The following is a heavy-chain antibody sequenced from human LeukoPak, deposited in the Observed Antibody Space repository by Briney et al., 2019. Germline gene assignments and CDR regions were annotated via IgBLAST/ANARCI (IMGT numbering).Heavy chain of an antibody. CDR3: AREPPRERWFES. D-gene: IGHD1-1*01. Sequence: GGSLRLSCTASGFTFSSYWMSWVRQAPGKGLEWVANIKYDGSEKYYVDSVKGRFTISRDNAKNSLYLQMNSLRAEDTAVFYCAREPPRERWFESWGQGTLVTVSS. V-gene: IGHV3-7*03. CDR2: IKYDGSEK. CDR1: GFTFSSYW. J-gene: IGHJ5*01.